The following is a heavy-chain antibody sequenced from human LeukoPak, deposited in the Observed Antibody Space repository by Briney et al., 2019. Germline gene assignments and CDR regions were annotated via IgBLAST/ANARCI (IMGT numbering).Heavy chain of an antibody. CDR2: IIGSSGNI. CDR3: ASPVRG. CDR1: GFTFGDYY. Sequence: GGPLRLSCTASGFTFGDYYMSWIRQAPGKGLEWVSYIIGSSGNINYADSVKGRFSISRDNAKNSLYLQMNSLRDEDTAVYYCASPVRGWGQGALVTVSS. J-gene: IGHJ4*02. D-gene: IGHD3-10*01. V-gene: IGHV3-11*03.